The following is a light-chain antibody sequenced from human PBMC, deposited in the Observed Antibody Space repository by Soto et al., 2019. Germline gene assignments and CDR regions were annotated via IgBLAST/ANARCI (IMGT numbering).Light chain of an antibody. J-gene: IGKJ1*01. Sequence: EILLTQSPGTLSLSPGERATLSCRASQSVSSSYLAWYQQKPGQAPRLLIYGASSRATGIPDRLSGSGSGTEFTLTISSMKSEDFAVYYCQQYGSSGTFGQGTKVDIK. CDR1: QSVSSSY. CDR2: GAS. CDR3: QQYGSSGT. V-gene: IGKV3-20*01.